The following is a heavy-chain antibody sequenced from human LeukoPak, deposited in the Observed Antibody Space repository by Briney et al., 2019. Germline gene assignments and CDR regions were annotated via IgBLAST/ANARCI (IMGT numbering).Heavy chain of an antibody. CDR1: GGSISSYY. CDR2: IYTSGST. Sequence: PSETLSLTCTVSGGSISSYYLSWIRQPAGKGLEWIGRIYTSGSTNYNPSLKSRVTISVDKSKNQFSLKLSSVTAADTAVYYCAREDSSGYHMPLDYWGQGTLVTVSS. CDR3: AREDSSGYHMPLDY. D-gene: IGHD3-22*01. V-gene: IGHV4-4*07. J-gene: IGHJ4*02.